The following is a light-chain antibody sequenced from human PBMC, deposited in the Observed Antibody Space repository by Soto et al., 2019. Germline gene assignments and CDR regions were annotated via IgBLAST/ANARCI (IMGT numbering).Light chain of an antibody. CDR3: QNYGSSSWT. V-gene: IGKV3-20*01. CDR1: QGMSSAY. Sequence: EIVLTQSPDILSLSPGERATLSCRASQGMSSAYLAWFQQKPGQAPSLLIYGASTRATGIPDRFSGSGSGTDFTLTISRLEPEDFAVYYCQNYGSSSWTFGQGTKVEIK. J-gene: IGKJ1*01. CDR2: GAS.